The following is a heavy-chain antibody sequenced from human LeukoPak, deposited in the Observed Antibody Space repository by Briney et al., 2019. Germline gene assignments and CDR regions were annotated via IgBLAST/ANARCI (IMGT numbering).Heavy chain of an antibody. J-gene: IGHJ4*02. CDR2: ISSSSSYI. D-gene: IGHD2-15*01. CDR1: GFTFSSYS. Sequence: PGGSLRLSCAASGFTFSSYSMNWVRQAPGKGLEGVSSISSSSSYIYYADSVKGRFTISRDNAKNSLYLQMNSLRAEDTAVYYCARDECSGGSCYEDRGYFDYWGQGTLVTVSS. V-gene: IGHV3-21*01. CDR3: ARDECSGGSCYEDRGYFDY.